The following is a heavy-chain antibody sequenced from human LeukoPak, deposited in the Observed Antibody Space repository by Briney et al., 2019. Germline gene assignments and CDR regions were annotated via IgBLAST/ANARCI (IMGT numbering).Heavy chain of an antibody. Sequence: ASVKVSCKASGYTFTSYDINWVRQATGQGLEWMGWMNPNSGNTGYAQKFQGRVTMTRNTSISTAYMELSSLRSEDTAVYYCARGQEDWNYKYYYYMDVWGKGTTVTVSS. CDR3: ARGQEDWNYKYYYYMDV. V-gene: IGHV1-8*01. CDR2: MNPNSGNT. J-gene: IGHJ6*03. D-gene: IGHD1-7*01. CDR1: GYTFTSYD.